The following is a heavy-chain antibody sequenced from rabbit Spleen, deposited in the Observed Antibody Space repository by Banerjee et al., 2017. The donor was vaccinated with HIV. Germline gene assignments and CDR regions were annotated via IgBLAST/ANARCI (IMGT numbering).Heavy chain of an antibody. CDR1: GFDFSTYS. V-gene: IGHV1S47*01. CDR3: ARGSATMTMVIIGWYLSL. Sequence: QEQLVESGGGLVQPGGSLKLSCKASGFDFSTYSMSWVRQAPGKGLEWIGYIVPIFGVTYYANWVNGRFTITSHNAQNTLYLQLNSLTAADTATYFCARGSATMTMVIIGWYLSLWGQGTLVTVS. CDR2: IVPIFGVT. J-gene: IGHJ4*01. D-gene: IGHD2-1*01.